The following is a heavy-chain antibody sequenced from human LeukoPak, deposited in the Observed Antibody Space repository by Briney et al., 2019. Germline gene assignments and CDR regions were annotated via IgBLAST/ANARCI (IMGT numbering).Heavy chain of an antibody. CDR3: SANFGFDY. J-gene: IGHJ4*02. D-gene: IGHD2-8*01. V-gene: IGHV3-73*01. CDR1: GFTLTGSA. CDR2: ISSKANNYAT. Sequence: PGGSLKLSCTASGFTLTGSAMHWVRQASGKGLEWVSRISSKANNYATEYAASVEGRFTISRDDSKNTVYLQMSSLKTEDTAVYYCSANFGFDYWGQGTLVTVSS.